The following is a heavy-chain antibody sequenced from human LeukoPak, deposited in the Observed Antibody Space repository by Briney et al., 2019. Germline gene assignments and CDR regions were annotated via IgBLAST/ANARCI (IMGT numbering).Heavy chain of an antibody. CDR3: ARAGGPAVTTYYFDY. CDR2: MNPSSGNT. J-gene: IGHJ4*02. V-gene: IGHV1-8*03. CDR1: GYTFTSYD. Sequence: ASVKLSCKASGYTFTSYDINWVRQATGPGLEWMGWMNPSSGNTGYAQKFQGRGTITRNTSISTAYMELSSLRSEDTAVYYCARAGGPAVTTYYFDYWGQGTLVTVSS. D-gene: IGHD4-17*01.